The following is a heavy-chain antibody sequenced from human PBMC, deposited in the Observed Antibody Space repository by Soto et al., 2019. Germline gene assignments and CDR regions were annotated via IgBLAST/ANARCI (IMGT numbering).Heavy chain of an antibody. CDR1: GFSFSSHD. V-gene: IGHV3-13*01. J-gene: IGHJ4*02. CDR3: VRRFCSGGSCPGIGFDY. CDR2: VGTVGDT. Sequence: GGSLRLSCAASGFSFSSHDMHRVRQATGKGLEWVSGVGTVGDTYYSGSVKGRFTVSRENARNSFYLQMNSLRAGDTAVYYCVRRFCSGGSCPGIGFDYWGQGTLVTVSS. D-gene: IGHD2-15*01.